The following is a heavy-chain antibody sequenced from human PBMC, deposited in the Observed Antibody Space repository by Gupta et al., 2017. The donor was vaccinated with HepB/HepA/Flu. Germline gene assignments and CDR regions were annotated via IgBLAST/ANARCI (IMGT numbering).Heavy chain of an antibody. CDR1: GLTFSRYA. D-gene: IGHD6-19*01. CDR2: ITYDGSNK. CDR3: AIVDWYSSGWDRGELDY. V-gene: IGHV3-30-3*01. J-gene: IGHJ4*02. Sequence: QVQLVESGGGVVQPGRSLRLPCAASGLTFSRYALHWLPSAPGQGLAWVAVITYDGSNKYYADTRKGRITISRENSKNTLYLQMNSLGAEDTAVYYCAIVDWYSSGWDRGELDYWGQRTLVTVSS.